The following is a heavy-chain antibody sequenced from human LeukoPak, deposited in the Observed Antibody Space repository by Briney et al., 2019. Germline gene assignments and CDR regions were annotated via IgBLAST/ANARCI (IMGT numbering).Heavy chain of an antibody. D-gene: IGHD6-13*01. CDR3: AKEMAYSSPGPYYYYYMDV. Sequence: PGGSLRLSCAASGFTFSSYGMHWVRQAPGKGLEWVAFIRYDGSNKYYADSVKGRFTISRDNSKNTLYLQMNSLRAEDTAVYYCAKEMAYSSPGPYYYYYMDVWGKGTTVTVSS. CDR1: GFTFSSYG. V-gene: IGHV3-30*02. J-gene: IGHJ6*03. CDR2: IRYDGSNK.